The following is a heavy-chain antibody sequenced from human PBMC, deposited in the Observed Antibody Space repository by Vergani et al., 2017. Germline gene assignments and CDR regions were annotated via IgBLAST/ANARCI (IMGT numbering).Heavy chain of an antibody. Sequence: QLQLQESGPGLVKPSETLSLTCTVSGGSISSSSYYWGWIRQPPGKGLEWIGSIYYSGSTYYNPSLKSRVTISVDTSKNQFSLKLSSVTAADTAVYYCARARDIVLIGWFDPWGQATLVTVSS. CDR1: GGSISSSSYY. J-gene: IGHJ5*02. V-gene: IGHV4-39*07. D-gene: IGHD2-8*01. CDR3: ARARDIVLIGWFDP. CDR2: IYYSGST.